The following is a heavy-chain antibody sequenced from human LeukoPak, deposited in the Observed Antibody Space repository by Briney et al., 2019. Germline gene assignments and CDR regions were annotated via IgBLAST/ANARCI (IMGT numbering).Heavy chain of an antibody. CDR1: GFTFDDYA. CDR3: ARDPYSGTYGDTYYYYMDV. Sequence: GGSLRLSCAASGFTFDDYAMHWVRQAPGKGLEWVSGISWNSGSIGYADSVKGRFTISRDNAKNSLYLQMNSLRAEDTAVYYCARDPYSGTYGDTYYYYMDVWGKGTTVTISS. CDR2: ISWNSGSI. V-gene: IGHV3-9*01. D-gene: IGHD1-26*01. J-gene: IGHJ6*03.